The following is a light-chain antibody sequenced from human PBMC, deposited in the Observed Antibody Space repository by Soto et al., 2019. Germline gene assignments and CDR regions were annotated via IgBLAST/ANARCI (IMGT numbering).Light chain of an antibody. CDR2: YNN. CDR3: ATSDGSLPAEV. CDR1: SSNIGNNY. J-gene: IGLJ2*01. V-gene: IGLV1-51*01. Sequence: QSVLTQPPSVSAAPGQKVTISCSGSSSNIGNNYVSWYQQLPGTAPKLLIYYNNKRPSGIAHRFSGSKSGTSGTLDITGLHNGDEAAYYCATSDGSLPAEVFGGGTKVTVL.